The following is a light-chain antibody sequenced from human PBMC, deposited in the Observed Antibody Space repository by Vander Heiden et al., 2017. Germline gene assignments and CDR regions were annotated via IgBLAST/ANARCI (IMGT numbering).Light chain of an antibody. CDR1: QNITTW. CDR2: KAS. Sequence: DIRMTQSPSTPSASEGYRVTITCRASQNITTWLAWYQQTSGKAPKVLIAKASTLESGVPSRFSGSGSGTEFTLTISNLQPDDFATYYCHQYDSYSNTFGSGTKVDI. J-gene: IGKJ3*01. V-gene: IGKV1-5*03. CDR3: HQYDSYSNT.